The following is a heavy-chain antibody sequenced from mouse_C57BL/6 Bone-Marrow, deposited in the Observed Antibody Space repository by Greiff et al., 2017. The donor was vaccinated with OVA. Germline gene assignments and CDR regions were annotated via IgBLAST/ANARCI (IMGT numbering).Heavy chain of an antibody. CDR1: GYTFTSYW. V-gene: IGHV1-53*01. CDR2: INPSNGGT. D-gene: IGHD1-1*01. J-gene: IGHJ4*01. CDR3: ARIVTTYAMDY. Sequence: QVHVKQPGTELVKPGASVKLSCKASGYTFTSYWMHWVKQRPGQGLEWIGNINPSNGGTNYNEKFKSKATLTVDKSSSTAYMQLSSLTSEDSAVYYCARIVTTYAMDYWGQGTSVTVSS.